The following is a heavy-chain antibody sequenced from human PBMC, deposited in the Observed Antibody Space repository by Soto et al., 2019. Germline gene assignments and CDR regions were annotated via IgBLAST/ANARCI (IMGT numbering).Heavy chain of an antibody. CDR3: ARGEPSSTVTPYFDY. J-gene: IGHJ4*02. D-gene: IGHD4-17*01. CDR1: GGSFSGYY. Sequence: QVQLQQWGAGLLKPSETLSLTCAVYGGSFSGYYWSWIRQPPGKGLEWIGEINHSGSTNYNPSLKSRVTISVDTSKNQFSLKLSSVTAADTAVYYCARGEPSSTVTPYFDYWGQGTLVTVSS. V-gene: IGHV4-34*01. CDR2: INHSGST.